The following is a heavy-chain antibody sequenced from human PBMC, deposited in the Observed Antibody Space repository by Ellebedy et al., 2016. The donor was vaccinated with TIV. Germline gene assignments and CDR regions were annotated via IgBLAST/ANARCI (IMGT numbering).Heavy chain of an antibody. CDR1: GGSISSYY. Sequence: MPSETLSLTCTVSGGSISSYYWSWIRQPPGKGLEWIGYIYYSGSTNYNPSLKSRVTISVDTSKNQFSLKLSSVTAADTAVYYCARGSPNVLLWFGELENDYWGQGTLVTVSS. D-gene: IGHD3-10*01. V-gene: IGHV4-59*08. CDR3: ARGSPNVLLWFGELENDY. J-gene: IGHJ4*02. CDR2: IYYSGST.